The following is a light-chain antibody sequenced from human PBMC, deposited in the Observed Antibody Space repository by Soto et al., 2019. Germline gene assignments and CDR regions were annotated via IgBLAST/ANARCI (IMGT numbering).Light chain of an antibody. CDR1: QSINIY. Sequence: DIQLTQSPSSLSASVGDRVTVTCRTSQSINIYLNWYQQKPGKAPTLLIYGASSLQSGVPSRFSGGGSRTDFTLTISSPQTEDFATYYCQQSYRSPYTFGQGTKLEI. CDR2: GAS. J-gene: IGKJ2*01. CDR3: QQSYRSPYT. V-gene: IGKV1-39*01.